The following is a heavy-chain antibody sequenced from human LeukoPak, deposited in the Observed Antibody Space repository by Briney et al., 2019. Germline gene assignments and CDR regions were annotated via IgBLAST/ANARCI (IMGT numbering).Heavy chain of an antibody. CDR3: ARLAVAGPSGAFDI. Sequence: ASVKVSCKASGYTFTGYYMHWVRQAPGQGLEWMGWINPNSGGTNYAQKFQGRVTMTRDTSISTAYMELSRLRSDDTAVYYCARLAVAGPSGAFDIWGQGTMVTVSS. V-gene: IGHV1-2*02. D-gene: IGHD6-19*01. J-gene: IGHJ3*02. CDR2: INPNSGGT. CDR1: GYTFTGYY.